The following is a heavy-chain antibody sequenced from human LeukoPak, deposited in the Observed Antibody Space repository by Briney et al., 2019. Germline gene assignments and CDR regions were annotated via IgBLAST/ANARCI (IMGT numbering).Heavy chain of an antibody. CDR1: GGSISSYY. V-gene: IGHV4-59*01. D-gene: IGHD6-13*01. CDR2: IYYSGST. Sequence: SETLSLTCTGSGGSISSYYWSWIRQPPGKGLEWIGYIYYSGSTNYNPSLKSRVTISVDTSKNQFSLKLSYVTAADTAVYYCARASYSSSWFDYWGQGTLVTVSS. J-gene: IGHJ4*02. CDR3: ARASYSSSWFDY.